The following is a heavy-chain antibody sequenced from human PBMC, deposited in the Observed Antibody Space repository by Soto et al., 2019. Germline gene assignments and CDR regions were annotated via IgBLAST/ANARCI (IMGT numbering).Heavy chain of an antibody. CDR3: ARDRYFYDSSGYSRYFDY. CDR2: IHYSGST. V-gene: IGHV4-30-4*01. D-gene: IGHD3-22*01. J-gene: IGHJ4*02. Sequence: SETLSLTCTVSGGSISSDYYYWSWIRQPPGKGLEWIGYIHYSGSTYYSPSLKSRATMSVDTSKNQFSLKLSSVTAADTAVYYCARDRYFYDSSGYSRYFDYWGQGALVTVSS. CDR1: GGSISSDYYY.